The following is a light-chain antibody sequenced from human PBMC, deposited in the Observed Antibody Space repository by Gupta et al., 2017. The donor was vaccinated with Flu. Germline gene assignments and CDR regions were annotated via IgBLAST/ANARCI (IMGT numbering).Light chain of an antibody. CDR2: DDT. V-gene: IGLV3-21*02. J-gene: IGLJ3*02. Sequence: GPTARITCGRNKIGSKSVHWYHQRPGQAPVLFLYDDTDRPSGIPERFSGSNSANAATLTISRVEVGDEADYYCQVWESSGDQWVFGGGTKLTVL. CDR1: KIGSKS. CDR3: QVWESSGDQWV.